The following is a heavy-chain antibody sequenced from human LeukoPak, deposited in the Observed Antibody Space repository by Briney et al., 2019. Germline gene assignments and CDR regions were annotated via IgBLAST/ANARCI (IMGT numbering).Heavy chain of an antibody. CDR2: INPNSGGT. Sequence: ASVKVSCEASGYTFTGYYMHWVRQAPGQGLAWMGWINPNSGGTNYAQKFQGRVTMTRDTSISTAYMELSRLRSDDTAVYYCARVAGSGRPLYYYGMDVWGQGTTVTVSS. V-gene: IGHV1-2*02. D-gene: IGHD1-26*01. J-gene: IGHJ6*02. CDR3: ARVAGSGRPLYYYGMDV. CDR1: GYTFTGYY.